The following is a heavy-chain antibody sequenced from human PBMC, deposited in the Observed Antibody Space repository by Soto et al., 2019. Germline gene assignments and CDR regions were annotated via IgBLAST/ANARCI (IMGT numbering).Heavy chain of an antibody. J-gene: IGHJ4*02. CDR1: GYTFTSYG. D-gene: IGHD3-22*01. V-gene: IGHV1-18*01. CDR2: ISAYNGNT. Sequence: ASVKVSCKASGYTFTSYGISWVRQAPGQGLEWMGWISAYNGNTNYAQKLQGRVTMTTDTSTSTAYMELRSLRSDDTAVYYCARDSPYYYDSSGYYPQLDFDYWGQGTLVTVSS. CDR3: ARDSPYYYDSSGYYPQLDFDY.